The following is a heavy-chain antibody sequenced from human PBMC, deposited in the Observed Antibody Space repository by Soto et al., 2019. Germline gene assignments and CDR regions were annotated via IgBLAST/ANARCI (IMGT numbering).Heavy chain of an antibody. CDR2: IYHSGST. CDR3: ARVTTVTIFDY. CDR1: GGSISSGGYS. V-gene: IGHV4-30-2*01. J-gene: IGHJ4*02. Sequence: SETLSLTCAVSGGSISSGGYSWSWIRQPPGKGLEWIGYIYHSGSTYYNPSLKSRVTISVDRSRNQFSLKLSSVTAADTAVYYCARVTTVTIFDYWGQGTLVTVSS. D-gene: IGHD4-17*01.